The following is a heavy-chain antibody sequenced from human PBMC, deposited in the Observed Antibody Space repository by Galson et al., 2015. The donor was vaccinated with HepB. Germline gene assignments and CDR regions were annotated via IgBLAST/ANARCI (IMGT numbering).Heavy chain of an antibody. D-gene: IGHD2-15*01. CDR1: GFTLSSYW. V-gene: IGHV3-7*03. CDR2: IKQDGSEK. Sequence: LRLSCAASGFTLSSYWMSWVRQAPGKGLEWVANIKQDGSEKYYVDSVKGRFTISRDNAKNSLYLQMNSLRAEDTAVYYCARIPGHCSGGSCYSGAFDIWGQGTMVTVSS. CDR3: ARIPGHCSGGSCYSGAFDI. J-gene: IGHJ3*02.